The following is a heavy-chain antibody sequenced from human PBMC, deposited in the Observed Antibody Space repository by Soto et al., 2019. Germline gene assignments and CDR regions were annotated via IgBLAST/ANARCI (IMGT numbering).Heavy chain of an antibody. V-gene: IGHV4-39*01. Sequence: QVQLQESGPGLVKPSETLSLTCTVSGGPINNSPQYWGRSRQPPGGGLEWIGTTHYGGTVYYNPSLQSRVTLSVDTSKNQFSLQVNSVTAADTAVYYCTRHPRTPDYWGQGTLVTVSS. CDR2: THYGGTV. D-gene: IGHD2-15*01. J-gene: IGHJ4*02. CDR1: GGPINNSPQY. CDR3: TRHPRTPDY.